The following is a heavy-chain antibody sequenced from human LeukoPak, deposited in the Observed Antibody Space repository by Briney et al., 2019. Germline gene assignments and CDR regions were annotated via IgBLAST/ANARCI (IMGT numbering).Heavy chain of an antibody. Sequence: SETLSLTCAASGGSISSSNWWNWVRQTPGKGLEWIGEIYHRGNTHYNPSLKSRVTMSVDTSTNQFSLRVNSVTAADTAVYYCARDHYTTYYYGSGSYDWFDPWGQGTLVTVSS. CDR1: GGSISSSNW. J-gene: IGHJ5*02. D-gene: IGHD3-10*01. CDR2: IYHRGNT. V-gene: IGHV4-4*02. CDR3: ARDHYTTYYYGSGSYDWFDP.